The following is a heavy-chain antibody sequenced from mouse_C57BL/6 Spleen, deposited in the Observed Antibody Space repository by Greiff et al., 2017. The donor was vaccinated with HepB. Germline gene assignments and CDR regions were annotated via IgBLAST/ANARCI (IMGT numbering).Heavy chain of an antibody. D-gene: IGHD1-1*01. CDR2: IDPSDSYT. J-gene: IGHJ2*01. Sequence: VQLQQPGAELVMPGASVKLSCKASGYTFTSYWMHWVKQRPGQGLEWIGEIDPSDSYTNYNQKFKGKSTLTVDKSSSTAYMQLSSLTSEDSAVYYCARTPITTVGGFDYWGQGTTLTVSS. CDR3: ARTPITTVGGFDY. V-gene: IGHV1-69*01. CDR1: GYTFTSYW.